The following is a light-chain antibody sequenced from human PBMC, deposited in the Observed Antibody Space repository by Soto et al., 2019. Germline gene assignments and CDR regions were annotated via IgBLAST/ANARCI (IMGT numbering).Light chain of an antibody. Sequence: EIVLTQSPGTLSLSPGERATLSCRASQSVSSSYLAWYQQKPGQAPRLLIYGASSRATGIPDRFSGSGSETDFTLTISRLEPEDFAVYYCQQYGSSPGFGPGTKVDIK. CDR1: QSVSSSY. CDR3: QQYGSSPG. CDR2: GAS. V-gene: IGKV3-20*01. J-gene: IGKJ3*01.